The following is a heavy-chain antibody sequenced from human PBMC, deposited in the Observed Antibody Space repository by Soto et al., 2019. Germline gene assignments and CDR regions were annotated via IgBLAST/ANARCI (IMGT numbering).Heavy chain of an antibody. Sequence: VASVKVSCKASGYTFTSYAVHWVRQAPGQRLEWMGWIIVGNGNTKYSQKFQGRVTISRDTSASTAYMELSSLRSEDTAVYSCAREDCTNGVCYFEYWGQGTLVTVSS. CDR2: IIVGNGNT. D-gene: IGHD2-8*01. CDR3: AREDCTNGVCYFEY. J-gene: IGHJ4*02. CDR1: GYTFTSYA. V-gene: IGHV1-3*01.